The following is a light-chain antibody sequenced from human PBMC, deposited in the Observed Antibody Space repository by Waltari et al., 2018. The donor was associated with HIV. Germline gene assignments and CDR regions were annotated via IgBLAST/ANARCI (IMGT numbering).Light chain of an antibody. CDR1: EGISRF. J-gene: IGKJ2*01. V-gene: IGKV1-9*01. CDR2: TVS. CDR3: QQFKSYPFT. Sequence: DLHLTQSPAYLSASVGDRVTFTCRASEGISRFLAWYQQKPGKAPKLLMYTVSTWQSGVPARFSGSGSGTEFTLTVTSLQPEDFATYYCQQFKSYPFTFGQGTKLEIK.